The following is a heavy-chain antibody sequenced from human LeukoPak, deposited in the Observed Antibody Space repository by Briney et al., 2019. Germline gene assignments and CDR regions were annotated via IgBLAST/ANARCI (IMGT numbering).Heavy chain of an antibody. CDR3: ARDSFPGGYSYGDDY. CDR2: INPNSGGI. J-gene: IGHJ4*02. Sequence: ASVKVSCKASGYTFTGYYMHWVRQAPGQGLEWMGWINPNSGGINYAQKFQGRVTMTRDTSISTAYMELSRLRSDDTAVYYCARDSFPGGYSYGDDYWGQGTLVTVSS. V-gene: IGHV1-2*02. CDR1: GYTFTGYY. D-gene: IGHD5-18*01.